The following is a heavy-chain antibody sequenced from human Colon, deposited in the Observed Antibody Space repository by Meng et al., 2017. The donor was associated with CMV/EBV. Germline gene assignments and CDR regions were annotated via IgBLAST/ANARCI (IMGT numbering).Heavy chain of an antibody. J-gene: IGHJ4*02. Sequence: QVQLQQWGAGLLKPSETLSLTGALYGGSFSPYYWSWIRQSPGKGLEWIAEIDHTGSTNYNPSLKSRVTISIDTSNSHFSLNLTSATSADTAVYYCARGGGTPIRGVLPFDFWGQGTLVTVSS. CDR1: GGSFSPYY. V-gene: IGHV4-34*01. D-gene: IGHD3-10*01. CDR2: IDHTGST. CDR3: ARGGGTPIRGVLPFDF.